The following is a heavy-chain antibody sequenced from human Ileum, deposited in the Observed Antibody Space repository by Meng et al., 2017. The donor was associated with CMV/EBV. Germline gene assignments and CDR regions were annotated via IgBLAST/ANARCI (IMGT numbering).Heavy chain of an antibody. Sequence: LRLSCTVSGYSISSGYYWGWIRQPPGKGLEWSGSIYHSGSTYYNPSLKSRVTISVDTSKNQFSLKLSSVTAADTAVYYCARGPQVQYDYWGQGTLVTVSS. D-gene: IGHD3-10*01. CDR2: IYHSGST. CDR3: ARGPQVQYDY. J-gene: IGHJ4*02. V-gene: IGHV4-38-2*02. CDR1: GYSISSGYY.